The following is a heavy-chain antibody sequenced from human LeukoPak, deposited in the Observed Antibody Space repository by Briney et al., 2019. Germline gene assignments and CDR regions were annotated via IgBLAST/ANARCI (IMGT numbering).Heavy chain of an antibody. CDR2: IYSGGDT. Sequence: SETLSLTCTVSGGSISSYYWSWVRQTAGKGLEWIGRIYSGGDTNYNPSLKSRVIMSVDTSKNQFSLQLSSVTAADTAVYYCARAPATHCSTTSCYVFDMWGQGTMVTVSS. CDR3: ARAPATHCSTTSCYVFDM. V-gene: IGHV4-4*07. CDR1: GGSISSYY. J-gene: IGHJ3*02. D-gene: IGHD2-2*01.